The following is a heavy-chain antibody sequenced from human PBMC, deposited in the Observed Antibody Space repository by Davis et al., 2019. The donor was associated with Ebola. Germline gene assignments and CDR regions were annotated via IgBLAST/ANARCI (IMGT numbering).Heavy chain of an antibody. CDR2: ISGSGGST. CDR1: GFTFSSYA. V-gene: IGHV3-23*01. D-gene: IGHD5-18*01. CDR3: ARDHGYSYEYYGMDV. J-gene: IGHJ6*02. Sequence: GALRLSCAASGFTFSSYAMSWVRQAPGKGLEWVSAISGSGGSTYYADSVKGRFTISRDNSKNTLYLQMNSLRAEDTAVYYCARDHGYSYEYYGMDVWGQGTTVTVSS.